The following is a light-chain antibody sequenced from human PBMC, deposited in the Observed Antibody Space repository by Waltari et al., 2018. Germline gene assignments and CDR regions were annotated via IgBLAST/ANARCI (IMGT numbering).Light chain of an antibody. V-gene: IGLV2-14*03. J-gene: IGLJ1*01. Sequence: QSALTQPASVSGSPGQSITISCTGTSGDIGRHNFVSWYQQHPGKAPRLMIFDVSTRPSGVSDRFSGSKSGNAASLTISGLQAEDEADYYCSTYSPSGTPYVFGTGTEVTVL. CDR1: SGDIGRHNF. CDR3: STYSPSGTPYV. CDR2: DVS.